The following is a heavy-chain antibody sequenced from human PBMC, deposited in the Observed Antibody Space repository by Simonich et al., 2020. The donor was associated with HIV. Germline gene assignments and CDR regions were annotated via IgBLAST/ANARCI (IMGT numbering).Heavy chain of an antibody. Sequence: QVQLQQWGAGLLKPSETLSLTCAVYGGSFSGYYWSWIRQPPGKGLGWIGEINHSGSTNDNPSLKRRITISVDTSKNQFSLKLSSVTAADTAVYYCARGFYQRLYYFDYWGQGTLVTVSS. CDR3: ARGFYQRLYYFDY. D-gene: IGHD2-2*01. CDR2: INHSGST. CDR1: GGSFSGYY. V-gene: IGHV4-34*01. J-gene: IGHJ4*02.